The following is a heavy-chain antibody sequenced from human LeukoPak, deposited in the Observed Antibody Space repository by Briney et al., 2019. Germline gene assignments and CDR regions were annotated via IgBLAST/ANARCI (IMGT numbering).Heavy chain of an antibody. CDR3: ARVMDSNSTFGDL. CDR1: GGSISSYN. V-gene: IGHV4-59*01. Sequence: SSETLSLTYAASGGSISSYNWRVLRQPPGKGLEWIGYIYYSGSTNYNPSLKSRVTISVDTSKNQFSLKLSSVTAADTAVYYCARVMDSNSTFGDLWGQGTLVTVSS. J-gene: IGHJ4*02. D-gene: IGHD6-6*01. CDR2: IYYSGST.